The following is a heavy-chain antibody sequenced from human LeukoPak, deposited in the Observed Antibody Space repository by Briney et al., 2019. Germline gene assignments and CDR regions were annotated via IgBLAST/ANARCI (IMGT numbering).Heavy chain of an antibody. J-gene: IGHJ3*02. D-gene: IGHD3-22*01. CDR1: GYTFTSYA. CDR3: AREHDSSGSDAFDI. CDR2: INPNSGGT. V-gene: IGHV1-2*06. Sequence: GASVKVSCKASGYTFTSYAMNWVRQAPGQGLEWMGRINPNSGGTNYAQKFQGRVTMTRDTSISTAYMELSRLRSDDTAVYYCAREHDSSGSDAFDIWGQGTMVTVSS.